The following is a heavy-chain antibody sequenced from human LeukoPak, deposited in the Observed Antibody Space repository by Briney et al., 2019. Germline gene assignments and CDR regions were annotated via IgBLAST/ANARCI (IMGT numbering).Heavy chain of an antibody. CDR3: AREGRYYDSSD. CDR2: IKEDGSEK. V-gene: IGHV3-7*01. Sequence: GGSLRLSCAVSGFTFSSNWMSWVRQAPGKGLEWVANIKEDGSEKYYVDSVKGRFTISRDNAKNSLYLQMNSLRAEDTAVYYCAREGRYYDSSDWGQGTLVTVSS. D-gene: IGHD3-22*01. CDR1: GFTFSSNW. J-gene: IGHJ4*02.